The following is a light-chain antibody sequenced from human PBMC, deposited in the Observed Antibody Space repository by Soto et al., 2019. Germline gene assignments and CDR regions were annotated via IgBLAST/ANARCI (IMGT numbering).Light chain of an antibody. CDR1: QSVSSIY. Sequence: EIVLTQSPGTLSLSPGERATLSCRASQSVSSIYLAWYQQKPGQAPRLLIYRASSRATGIPDRFSCSGCGTDFTLTISRLEPEDFAVYYCQQYGGSPPYTFGQGTKLEIK. CDR2: RAS. V-gene: IGKV3-20*01. CDR3: QQYGGSPPYT. J-gene: IGKJ2*01.